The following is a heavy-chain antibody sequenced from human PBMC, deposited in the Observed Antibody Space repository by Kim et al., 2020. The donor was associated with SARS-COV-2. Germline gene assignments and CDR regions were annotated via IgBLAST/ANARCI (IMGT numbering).Heavy chain of an antibody. V-gene: IGHV4-59*01. CDR1: GGSISSYY. Sequence: SETLSLTCTVSGGSISSYYWSWIRQPPGKGLEWIGYIYYSGSTNYNPSLKSRVTISVDTSKNQFSLKLSSVTAADTAVYYCARDALLANYYGMDVWGQGTTVTVSS. CDR3: ARDALLANYYGMDV. CDR2: IYYSGST. D-gene: IGHD3-3*02. J-gene: IGHJ6*02.